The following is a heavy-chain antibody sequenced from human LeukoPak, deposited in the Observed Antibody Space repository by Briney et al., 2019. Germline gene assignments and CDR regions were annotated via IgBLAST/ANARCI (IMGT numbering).Heavy chain of an antibody. Sequence: GGSLRLSCAASGFTFSGSAMRWIRQASGKGLEWVGRIRSKANSYATAYAASVKGRFTISRDDSKNTAYLQMNSLKPEDTAVYYCTRLVDTATWGQGTLVTVSS. CDR1: GFTFSGSA. J-gene: IGHJ4*02. CDR2: IRSKANSYAT. V-gene: IGHV3-73*01. CDR3: TRLVDTAT. D-gene: IGHD5-18*01.